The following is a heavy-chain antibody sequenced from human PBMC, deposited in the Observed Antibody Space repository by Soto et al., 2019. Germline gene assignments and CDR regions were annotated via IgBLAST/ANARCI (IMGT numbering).Heavy chain of an antibody. V-gene: IGHV3-11*05. D-gene: IGHD3-9*01. Sequence: GGSLRLSCAASGFTFSDYYMSWIRQAPGKGLEWVSYIGRSSSYTNYADSVKGRFTISRDNAKNSLYLQMNSLRAEDTAVYYCARDADILTGSDAFYIWGQGTMVTVSS. CDR3: ARDADILTGSDAFYI. CDR1: GFTFSDYY. CDR2: IGRSSSYT. J-gene: IGHJ3*02.